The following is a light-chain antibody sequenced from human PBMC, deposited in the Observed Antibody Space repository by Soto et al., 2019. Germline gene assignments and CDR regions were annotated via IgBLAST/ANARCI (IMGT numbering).Light chain of an antibody. J-gene: IGLJ1*01. V-gene: IGLV2-14*01. CDR3: SSYTRSSTLG. Sequence: QSALTQPASVSGSPGQSITISCTGTSSDVGGYNYVSWYQQHPGKAPKLMIYDVSNRPSGVSNRFSGSKSGNTASLTLSGLQAEGEADYYCSSYTRSSTLGFRPGAKVTVL. CDR2: DVS. CDR1: SSDVGGYNY.